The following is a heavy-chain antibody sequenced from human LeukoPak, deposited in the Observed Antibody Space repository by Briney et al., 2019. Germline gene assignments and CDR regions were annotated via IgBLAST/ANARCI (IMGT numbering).Heavy chain of an antibody. CDR1: GFNFRSYA. CDR2: VTGGAVAT. J-gene: IGHJ4*02. D-gene: IGHD6-19*01. V-gene: IGHV3-23*01. CDR3: ARDSPLKGYNSGWATSSFDF. Sequence: GGSLRVSCAASGFNFRSYAMSWVRQSPGKGLEWVSTVTGGAVATYYADSVRGRHTISRDNSKNTLYLQMNSLRAEDTAVYYCARDSPLKGYNSGWATSSFDFWGQGTLVTVSS.